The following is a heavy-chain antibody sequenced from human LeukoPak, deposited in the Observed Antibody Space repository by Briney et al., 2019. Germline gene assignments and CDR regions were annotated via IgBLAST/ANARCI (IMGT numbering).Heavy chain of an antibody. V-gene: IGHV1-69*13. D-gene: IGHD3-22*01. CDR2: IIPIFGTA. J-gene: IGHJ3*02. CDR1: GGTFSNYA. CDR3: ARAYYYDSSGYYPDAFDI. Sequence: SVKVSCKASGGTFSNYAISWVRQAPGQGLEWMGGIIPIFGTANYAQEFQGRVTITADESTSTAYMELSSLRSEDTAVYYCARAYYYDSSGYYPDAFDIWGQGTMVTVSS.